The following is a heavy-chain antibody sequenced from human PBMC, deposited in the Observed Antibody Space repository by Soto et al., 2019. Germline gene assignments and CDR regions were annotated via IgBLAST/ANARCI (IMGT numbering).Heavy chain of an antibody. Sequence: QVPLVQSGAEVKKPGASVKVYCKASGYTFTSYGISWVRQAPGQGLEWMGWISAYNGNTNYAQKLQGRVTMTTDTSTSTAYMELRSLRSDDTAVYYCARDESYYGSGNRFDYWGQGALVTVSS. CDR1: GYTFTSYG. CDR3: ARDESYYGSGNRFDY. D-gene: IGHD3-10*01. J-gene: IGHJ4*02. V-gene: IGHV1-18*01. CDR2: ISAYNGNT.